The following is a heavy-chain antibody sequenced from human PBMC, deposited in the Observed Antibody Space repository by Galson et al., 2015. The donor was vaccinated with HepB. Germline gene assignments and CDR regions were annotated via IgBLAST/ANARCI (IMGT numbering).Heavy chain of an antibody. J-gene: IGHJ4*02. CDR1: GFTFSSYA. Sequence: SLRLSCAASGFTFSSYAMSWVRQAPGKGLEWVSAISGSGGAVYADSVKGRFTISRDNSKNTVYPQMDTLRDEDTAVYYCAGGHCSGRSCYGDGFWGQGTLVTVSS. CDR3: AGGHCSGRSCYGDGF. CDR2: ISGSGGA. V-gene: IGHV3-23*01. D-gene: IGHD2-15*01.